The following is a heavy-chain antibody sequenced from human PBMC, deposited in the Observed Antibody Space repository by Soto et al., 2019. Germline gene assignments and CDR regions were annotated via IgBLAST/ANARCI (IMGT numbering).Heavy chain of an antibody. D-gene: IGHD3-10*01. J-gene: IGHJ4*02. CDR1: GFTFSSYG. CDR3: AKGLPYGSGFLPDY. CDR2: ISYDGSNK. Sequence: GGSLRLSCAASGFTFSSYGMHWVRQAPGKGLEWVAVISYDGSNKYYADSVKGRFTISRDNSKNTLYLQMNSLRAEDTAVYYCAKGLPYGSGFLPDYWGQGTLVTVSS. V-gene: IGHV3-30*18.